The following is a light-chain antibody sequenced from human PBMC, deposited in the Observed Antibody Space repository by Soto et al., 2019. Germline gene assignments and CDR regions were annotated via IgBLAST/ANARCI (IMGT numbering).Light chain of an antibody. CDR2: EVS. V-gene: IGLV2-14*01. J-gene: IGLJ3*02. CDR3: SSKTSPSTWM. CDR1: SSDVGGYNY. Sequence: QSALTQPASVSGSPGQSITISCTGTSSDVGGYNYVSWYQQHPGRAPKLIIYEVSNRPSGVSNRFSGSKSGNTAPLTISGLQAEDEADYYCSSKTSPSTWMFGGGTKVTVL.